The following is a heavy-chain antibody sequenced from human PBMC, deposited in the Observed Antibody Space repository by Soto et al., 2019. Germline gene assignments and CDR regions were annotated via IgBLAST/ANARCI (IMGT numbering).Heavy chain of an antibody. D-gene: IGHD6-13*01. CDR3: ATLSGIGYYYFGMDV. V-gene: IGHV4-59*08. CDR1: GGSISNYY. CDR2: IHYSGST. J-gene: IGHJ6*02. Sequence: QVQLQESGPGLVKPSETLSLTCTVSGGSISNYYWSWIRQPPGKGLEWIGYIHYSGSTKYNPSLISLVTISVDTSKYQFSLRPTSVTGAAAAVYYCATLSGIGYYYFGMDVWGQGTTVTVSS.